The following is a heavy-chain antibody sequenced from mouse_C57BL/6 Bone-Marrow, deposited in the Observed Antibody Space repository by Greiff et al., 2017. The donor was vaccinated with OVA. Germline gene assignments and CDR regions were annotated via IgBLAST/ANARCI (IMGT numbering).Heavy chain of an antibody. CDR1: GYTFTSYW. V-gene: IGHV1-64*01. CDR2: IHPTSGST. D-gene: IGHD2-4*01. J-gene: IGHJ1*03. Sequence: QVQLQQPGAELVKPGASVKLSCKASGYTFTSYWMHWVKQRPGQGLEWIGMIHPTSGSTNYNEKFKSKATLTVDKSSSTAYMQLSSLTSEDSAVYYWARFAFYYDYDWYFDVWGTGTTVTVSS. CDR3: ARFAFYYDYDWYFDV.